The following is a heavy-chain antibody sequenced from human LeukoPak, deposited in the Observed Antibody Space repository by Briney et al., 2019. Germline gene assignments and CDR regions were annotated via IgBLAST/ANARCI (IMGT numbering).Heavy chain of an antibody. CDR2: IIPIFGTA. CDR1: GGTFSSYA. V-gene: IGHV1-69*13. Sequence: ASVKVSCKASGGTFSSYAISWVRQAPGQGLEWMGGIIPIFGTANYAQKFQGRVTITADESTSTAYMELSSLRSEDTAVYYCARGGIAVAATQKIFDYWGQGTLVTVSS. J-gene: IGHJ4*02. CDR3: ARGGIAVAATQKIFDY. D-gene: IGHD6-19*01.